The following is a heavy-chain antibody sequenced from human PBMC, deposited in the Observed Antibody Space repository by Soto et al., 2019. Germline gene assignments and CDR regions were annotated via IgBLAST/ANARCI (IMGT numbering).Heavy chain of an antibody. Sequence: SETLSLTCTVSGGSISGGGSYWSWIRQRPGKGLEWIGYVHYSGSVLYNPSLQSRVSISVDTSKNQFSLKLSSVTAADTAVYFCAREDDGGDRDYYGLDVWGQGTTVTVSS. V-gene: IGHV4-30-4*08. CDR1: GGSISGGGSY. J-gene: IGHJ6*02. CDR2: VHYSGSV. CDR3: AREDDGGDRDYYGLDV. D-gene: IGHD2-21*02.